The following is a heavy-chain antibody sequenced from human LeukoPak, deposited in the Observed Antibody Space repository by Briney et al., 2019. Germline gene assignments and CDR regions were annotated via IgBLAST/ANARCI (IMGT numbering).Heavy chain of an antibody. CDR1: GYTFTGYY. CDR3: ASGRGYGELLDAFDI. J-gene: IGHJ3*02. CDR2: INPNSGGT. Sequence: GASVKVSCKASGYTFTGYYMHWVRQAPGQGLEWMGWINPNSGGTSYAQKFQGRVTMTRDTSISTAYMELSRLRSDDTAVYYCASGRGYGELLDAFDIWGQGTMVTVSS. V-gene: IGHV1-2*02. D-gene: IGHD1-26*01.